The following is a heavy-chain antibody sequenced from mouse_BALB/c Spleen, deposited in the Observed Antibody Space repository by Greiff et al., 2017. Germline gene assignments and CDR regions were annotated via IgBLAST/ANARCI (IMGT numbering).Heavy chain of an antibody. D-gene: IGHD2-4*01. J-gene: IGHJ3*01. CDR2: ISSGSSTI. CDR3: AREEDDYTWFAY. Sequence: EVQLVESGGGLVQPGGSRKLSCAASGFTFSSFGMHWVRQAPEKGLEWVAYISSGSSTIYYADTVKGRFTISRDNPKNTLFLQMTSLRSEDTAMYYCAREEDDYTWFAYWGQGTLVTVSA. V-gene: IGHV5-17*02. CDR1: GFTFSSFG.